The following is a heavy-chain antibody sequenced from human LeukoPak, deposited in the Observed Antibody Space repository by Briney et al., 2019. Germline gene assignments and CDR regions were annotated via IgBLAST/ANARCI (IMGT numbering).Heavy chain of an antibody. J-gene: IGHJ5*02. V-gene: IGHV4-61*02. Sequence: PSETLSLTCTVSGGSISSSSYYWGWIRQPAGKGLEWIGRISSTGRTDYNPSLTSRVTISIDMSKNQFSMKLSSVTAADTAVYYCAKGAGPPWFDPWGQGTLVTVSS. D-gene: IGHD6-19*01. CDR1: GGSISSSSYY. CDR3: AKGAGPPWFDP. CDR2: ISSTGRT.